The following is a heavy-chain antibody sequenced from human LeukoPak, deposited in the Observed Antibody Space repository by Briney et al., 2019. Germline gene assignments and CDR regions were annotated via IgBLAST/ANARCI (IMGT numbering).Heavy chain of an antibody. D-gene: IGHD2-2*01. Sequence: GGSLRLSCAASGFTFDDYAMHWVRQAPGKGLGWVSLISWDGGSTYYADSVKGRFTISRDNSKNSLYLQMNSLRAEDTALYYCAKDSLFDPGYCSSTSCYVPYFDYWGQGTLVTVSS. CDR1: GFTFDDYA. V-gene: IGHV3-43D*03. CDR2: ISWDGGST. CDR3: AKDSLFDPGYCSSTSCYVPYFDY. J-gene: IGHJ4*02.